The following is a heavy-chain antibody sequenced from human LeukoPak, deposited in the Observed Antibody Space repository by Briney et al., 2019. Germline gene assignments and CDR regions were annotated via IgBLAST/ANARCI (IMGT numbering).Heavy chain of an antibody. CDR1: GGSVSSYY. CDR2: IYHSGST. D-gene: IGHD3-10*01. V-gene: IGHV4-59*02. Sequence: SETLSLTCTVAGGSVSSYYWSWIRQSPGRGLEWIGYIYHSGSTNYNPSLKSRVTMSVDTSKNQFSLKLTSLTAADSALYYCAREVVLHGYMVRGVKSGLDVWGQGTTVTVSS. CDR3: AREVVLHGYMVRGVKSGLDV. J-gene: IGHJ6*02.